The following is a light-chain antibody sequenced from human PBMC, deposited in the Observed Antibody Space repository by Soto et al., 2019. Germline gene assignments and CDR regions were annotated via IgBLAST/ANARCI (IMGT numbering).Light chain of an antibody. CDR1: QSVNSN. J-gene: IGKJ1*01. V-gene: IGKV3-15*01. CDR2: GAS. CDR3: QQYNNWPGT. Sequence: EIVMTQSPATLSVSPGERVTLSCRASQSVNSNLAWYQHKPGQAPRLLISGASTRATGIPARFSGSGSGTEFTLTVTSLQSEDFAVYYCQQYNNWPGTFGQGTKVDIK.